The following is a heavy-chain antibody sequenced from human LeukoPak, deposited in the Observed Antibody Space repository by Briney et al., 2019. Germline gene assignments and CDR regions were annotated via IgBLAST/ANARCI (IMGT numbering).Heavy chain of an antibody. V-gene: IGHV3-7*03. CDR1: GFIFSDYW. CDR2: IKQDGSEK. Sequence: GGSLGLSCAASGFIFSDYWMSWVRQAPGKGLEWVANIKQDGSEKYYVGSVKGRFTISRDNAKNSLYLQMNSLRAEDTAVYYCASGLELDYWGQGTLVTVSS. J-gene: IGHJ4*02. CDR3: ASGLELDY.